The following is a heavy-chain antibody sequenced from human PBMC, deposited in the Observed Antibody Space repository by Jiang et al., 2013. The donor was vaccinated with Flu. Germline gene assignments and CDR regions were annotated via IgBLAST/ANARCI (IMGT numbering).Heavy chain of an antibody. CDR1: VAPSAVEIIT. CDR2: IYYSGST. D-gene: IGHD1-26*01. CDR3: ARLSVEWELGY. Sequence: GLVKPSRPCPSPALSLVAPSAVEIITGAGSASPPGKGLEWIGSIYYSGSTYYNPSLKSRVTISVDTSKNQFSLKLSSVTAADTAVYYCARLSVEWELGYWGQGTLVTVSS. V-gene: IGHV4-39*07. J-gene: IGHJ4*02.